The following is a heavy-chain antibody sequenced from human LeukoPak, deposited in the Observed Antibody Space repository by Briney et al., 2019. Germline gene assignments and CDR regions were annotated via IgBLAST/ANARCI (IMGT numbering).Heavy chain of an antibody. CDR3: ARDLGYYGSGSGYFDY. D-gene: IGHD3-10*01. J-gene: IGHJ4*02. V-gene: IGHV4-38-2*02. CDR1: GYSISSGYY. CDR2: IYYSGST. Sequence: SETLSLTCSVSGYSISSGYYWGWIRQPPGKGLEWIGYIYYSGSTNYNPSIKSRVTISVDTSKNQFSLKLSSVTAADTAVYYCARDLGYYGSGSGYFDYWGQGTLVTVSS.